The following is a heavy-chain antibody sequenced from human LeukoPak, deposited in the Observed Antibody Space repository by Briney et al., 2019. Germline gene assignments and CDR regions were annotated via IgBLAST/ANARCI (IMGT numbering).Heavy chain of an antibody. CDR1: GDSVSSNSDA. D-gene: IGHD6-19*01. J-gene: IGHJ4*02. V-gene: IGHV6-1*01. CDR3: AREVAGTYYFDY. Sequence: SQTLSLTCAISGDSVSSNSDAWDWIGQSPSRGLEWLGRTYYRSNWYNDYAVSVKSRITINPDTSKNQFSLQLNSVPPEDTDVYYCAREVAGTYYFDYWGQGTLVTVSS. CDR2: TYYRSNWYN.